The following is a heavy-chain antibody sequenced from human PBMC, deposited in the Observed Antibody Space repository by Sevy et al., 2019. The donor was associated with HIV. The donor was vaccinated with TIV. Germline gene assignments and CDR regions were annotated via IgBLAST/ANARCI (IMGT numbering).Heavy chain of an antibody. CDR1: GFTFSSYA. D-gene: IGHD4-17*01. CDR3: AKGSYAAFNLFEY. J-gene: IGHJ4*02. Sequence: GGSLRLSCAASGFTFSSYAMSWVRQAPGRGLEWVSLIGDSDTATYYTDSVRGRFTISRDSSKNTPYLQMTSLRAGDTAVYDCAKGSYAAFNLFEYWGQGTLVTVSS. CDR2: IGDSDTAT. V-gene: IGHV3-23*01.